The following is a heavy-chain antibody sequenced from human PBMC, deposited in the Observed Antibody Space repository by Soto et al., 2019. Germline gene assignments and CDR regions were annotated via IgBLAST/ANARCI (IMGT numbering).Heavy chain of an antibody. D-gene: IGHD1-26*01. V-gene: IGHV3-23*01. CDR3: ATYSGNYERYGVYYGMDV. Sequence: LRLSCAASGFTFSNYAISWVRQAPGKGLEWVSSISGSGGSTYYADSVKGRFTISRDNSKNTLYLQMNSLRAEDTAVYYCATYSGNYERYGVYYGMDVWGQGTTVTVSS. J-gene: IGHJ6*02. CDR2: ISGSGGST. CDR1: GFTFSNYA.